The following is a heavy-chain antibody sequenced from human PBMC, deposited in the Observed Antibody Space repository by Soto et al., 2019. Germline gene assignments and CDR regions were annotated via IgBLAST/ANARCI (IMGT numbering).Heavy chain of an antibody. D-gene: IGHD2-2*01. Sequence: EVQLVESGGGLIQPGGSLRLSCAASGFTVSSNYMSWVRQAPGKGLEWVSVIYSGVSTYYADSVKGRFNISRDSSKNTMDLQMNSMRAEDTSVYYYATMMRHCISTSCYPSSFYYWGQGTLVTVSS. V-gene: IGHV3-53*01. J-gene: IGHJ4*02. CDR2: IYSGVST. CDR1: GFTVSSNY. CDR3: ATMMRHCISTSCYPSSFYY.